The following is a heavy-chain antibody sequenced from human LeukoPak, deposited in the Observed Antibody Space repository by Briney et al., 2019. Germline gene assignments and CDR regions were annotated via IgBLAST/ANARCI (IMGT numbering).Heavy chain of an antibody. Sequence: GGSLRLSCAASGFTFSSYWMSWVRQALGKGLEWVARIKEDGSEKYYVDSVKGRFTISRDNAKNSLYLQMNSLRAEDTAVYYCARNRFRFDYWGQGILVTVSS. D-gene: IGHD3-16*02. CDR2: IKEDGSEK. CDR1: GFTFSSYW. J-gene: IGHJ4*02. V-gene: IGHV3-7*05. CDR3: ARNRFRFDY.